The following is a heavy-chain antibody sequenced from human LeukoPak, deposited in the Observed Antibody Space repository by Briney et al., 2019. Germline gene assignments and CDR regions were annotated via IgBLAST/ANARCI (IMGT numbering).Heavy chain of an antibody. J-gene: IGHJ4*02. CDR2: MNPNSGNT. Sequence: ASVKVSCKASGYTFTSYDINWVRQATGQGLEWMGWMNPNSGNTGYAQKFQGRVTMTRNTSISTAYMELSSLRSEDTAVYYCARGTRITIFGVVPPYYFDYWGQGTLVTVSS. D-gene: IGHD3-3*01. CDR3: ARGTRITIFGVVPPYYFDY. CDR1: GYTFTSYD. V-gene: IGHV1-8*01.